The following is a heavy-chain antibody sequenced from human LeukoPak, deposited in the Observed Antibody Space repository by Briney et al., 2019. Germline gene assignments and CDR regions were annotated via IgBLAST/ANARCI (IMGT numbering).Heavy chain of an antibody. Sequence: GASVKVSCKASGYTFTSNPMYWVRQAPGQRLEWMGWINAGNGNTKYSQKFRGRVTITRDTSASTAYMELSSLRSEDTAVYYCARDRPRAVAGIGMDVWGQGTTVTVSS. CDR1: GYTFTSNP. CDR2: INAGNGNT. J-gene: IGHJ6*02. CDR3: ARDRPRAVAGIGMDV. V-gene: IGHV1-3*01. D-gene: IGHD6-19*01.